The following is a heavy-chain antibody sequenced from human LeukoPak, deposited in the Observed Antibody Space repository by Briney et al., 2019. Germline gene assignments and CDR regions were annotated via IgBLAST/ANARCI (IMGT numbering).Heavy chain of an antibody. D-gene: IGHD3-16*01. CDR2: MKGDGSET. CDR3: ARPAYTAAYDL. CDR1: GFTFSTYW. V-gene: IGHV3-7*01. J-gene: IGHJ3*01. Sequence: PGGSLRLSCAASGFTFSTYWMTWVRQAPGKGLEWVANMKGDGSETHYVDSVKGRFTISRDNAKNSLYLQMNSLRAEDTAVYYCARPAYTAAYDLWGQGTMVTASS.